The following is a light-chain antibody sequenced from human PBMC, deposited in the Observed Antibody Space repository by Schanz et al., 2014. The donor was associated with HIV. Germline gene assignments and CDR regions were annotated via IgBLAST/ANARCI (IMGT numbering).Light chain of an antibody. CDR3: QQYGNSPPEYT. J-gene: IGKJ2*01. CDR1: QGISTSY. CDR2: GAS. Sequence: ESVLTQSPGTLSLSPGERATLSCRASQGISTSYLAWYQQKPGQSPRLLIFGASSRAAGIPDRFSGSGSGTDFTLTISKLEPEDFAVYYCQQYGNSPPEYTFGQGTKLEIK. V-gene: IGKV3-20*01.